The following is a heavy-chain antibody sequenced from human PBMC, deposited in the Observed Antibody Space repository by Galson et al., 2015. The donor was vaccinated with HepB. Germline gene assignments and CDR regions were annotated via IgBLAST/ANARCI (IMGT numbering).Heavy chain of an antibody. CDR3: AKVWIAAAGFDAFDI. Sequence: SLRLSCAASGFTFSSYGMHWVRQAPGKGLEWVAVISYDGSNKYYADSVKGRFTISRDNSKNTLYLQMNSLRAEDTAVYYCAKVWIAAAGFDAFDIWGQGTMVTVSS. D-gene: IGHD6-13*01. CDR2: ISYDGSNK. V-gene: IGHV3-30*18. CDR1: GFTFSSYG. J-gene: IGHJ3*02.